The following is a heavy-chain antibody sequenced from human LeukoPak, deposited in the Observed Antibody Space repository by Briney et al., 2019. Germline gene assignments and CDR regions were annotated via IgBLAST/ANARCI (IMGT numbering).Heavy chain of an antibody. CDR2: ISNDGSNK. D-gene: IGHD2-15*01. CDR3: ARGPYCSGGSCYSPTGDAFDI. J-gene: IGHJ3*02. CDR1: GFTFSSYG. Sequence: GGSLRLSCAASGFTFSSYGMHWVRQAPGKGLEWVAVISNDGSNKNYADSVKGRFTISRDNSKNTLYLQMNSLRAEDTAVYYCARGPYCSGGSCYSPTGDAFDIWGQGTMVTVSS. V-gene: IGHV3-30*03.